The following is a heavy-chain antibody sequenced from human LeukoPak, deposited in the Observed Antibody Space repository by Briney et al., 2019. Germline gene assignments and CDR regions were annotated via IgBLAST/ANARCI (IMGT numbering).Heavy chain of an antibody. CDR2: IYPGDSDT. CDR3: ATSTVSSSPFEY. Sequence: GESLKISCKGSGYSLTSYWIGWVRQMPGKGLEWMGVIYPGDSDTRYSPSFQGQVTISADKSISTAYLQWSSLTASDTAMYYCATSTVSSSPFEYWGQGTLVTVSS. J-gene: IGHJ4*02. CDR1: GYSLTSYW. V-gene: IGHV5-51*01. D-gene: IGHD6-13*01.